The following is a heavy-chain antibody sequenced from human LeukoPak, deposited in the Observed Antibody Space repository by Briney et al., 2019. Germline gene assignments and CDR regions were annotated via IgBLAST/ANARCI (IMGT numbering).Heavy chain of an antibody. J-gene: IGHJ6*02. D-gene: IGHD3-10*01. V-gene: IGHV3-7*01. CDR2: IKQDGSEK. CDR1: GFTFSSYW. CDR3: ARGSIGYNDYYYGLDV. Sequence: GGSLRLSCAAPGFTFSSYWMSWVRQAPGKGLEWVANIKQDGSEKYYVDSVKGRFTISRGNAKNSLYLQMNSLRAEDTALYYCARGSIGYNDYYYGLDVWGQGTTVTVSS.